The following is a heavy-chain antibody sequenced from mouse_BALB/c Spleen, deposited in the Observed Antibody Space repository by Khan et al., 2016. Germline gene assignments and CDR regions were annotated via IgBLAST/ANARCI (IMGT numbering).Heavy chain of an antibody. V-gene: IGHV14-3*02. CDR1: GVNIKDTY. Sequence: EVQLQESGAELVKPGASVKLSCTASGVNIKDTYMNWVKQRPEQGLEWIGRIDPANGNTEYDPKFQGKATLTADKSSNTASLQLSSLTSEYTAIYYCAIGSSYGYFDVWGAWTTVTVSS. J-gene: IGHJ1*01. CDR3: AIGSSYGYFDV. CDR2: IDPANGNT. D-gene: IGHD1-1*01.